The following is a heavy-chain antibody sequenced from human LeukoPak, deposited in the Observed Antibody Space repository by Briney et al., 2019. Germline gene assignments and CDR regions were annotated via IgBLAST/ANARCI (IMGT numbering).Heavy chain of an antibody. CDR2: IRYDGSDK. Sequence: PGGSLRLSCAASGFTFSSYWMHWVRQAPGKGLEWVAFIRYDGSDKYYADSVKGQFTISRDNSKNTLYLQMNSLRAEDTAVFYCAKEALTVAAPDYFDYWGQGTLVTVSS. J-gene: IGHJ4*02. CDR3: AKEALTVAAPDYFDY. CDR1: GFTFSSYW. V-gene: IGHV3-30*02. D-gene: IGHD3-9*01.